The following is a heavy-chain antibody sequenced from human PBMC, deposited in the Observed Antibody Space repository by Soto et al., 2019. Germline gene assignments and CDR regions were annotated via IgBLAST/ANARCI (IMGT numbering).Heavy chain of an antibody. CDR1: GYKFTTFW. V-gene: IGHV5-10-1*01. CDR3: ARPASGGSRDAFDV. D-gene: IGHD2-15*01. CDR2: IDPTDSFT. J-gene: IGHJ3*01. Sequence: GESLKISCKASGYKFTTFWLNWVRQTRGKGLEWLGRIDPTDSFTNYSPPLEGHVTISVDRSISTAYLQWNSLQDSDTAIYYCARPASGGSRDAFDVWGQGTTVTVSS.